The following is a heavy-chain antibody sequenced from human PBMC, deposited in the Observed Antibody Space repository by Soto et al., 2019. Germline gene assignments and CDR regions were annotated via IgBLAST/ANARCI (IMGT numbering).Heavy chain of an antibody. CDR3: ARIGWTPAAADWEFDH. V-gene: IGHV1-69*01. Sequence: VKVSCKASGGTFSSYAISWVRQAPGQGLEWMGGIIPIFGTANYAQKFQGRVTITADESTSTAYMELTSLRAEDTAIYYCARIGWTPAAADWEFDHWGQGTLVTVSS. CDR1: GGTFSSYA. CDR2: IIPIFGTA. D-gene: IGHD6-25*01. J-gene: IGHJ4*02.